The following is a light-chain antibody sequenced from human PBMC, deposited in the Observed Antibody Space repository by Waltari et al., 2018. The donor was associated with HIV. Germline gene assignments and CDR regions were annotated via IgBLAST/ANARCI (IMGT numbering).Light chain of an antibody. J-gene: IGLJ3*02. CDR2: RNN. CDR3: AAWDDSLSGLV. Sequence: QSVLTQPPSASGTPGQRVTISCSGSSSNIGSNYGYWYQQLSGTAPKLLIYRNNQRPSGVPDRFSGSKSGTSASLAISGLRSEDEADYYCAAWDDSLSGLVFGGGTKVTVL. V-gene: IGLV1-47*01. CDR1: SSNIGSNY.